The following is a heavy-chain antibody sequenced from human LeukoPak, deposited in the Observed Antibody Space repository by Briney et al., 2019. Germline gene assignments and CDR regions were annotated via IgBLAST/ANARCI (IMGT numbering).Heavy chain of an antibody. CDR3: ATMGGTSFVYYGMDV. D-gene: IGHD1-1*01. J-gene: IGHJ6*02. V-gene: IGHV1-18*01. CDR2: ITTYNGNT. CDR1: GYTFTSYP. Sequence: ASVKVSCKTSGYTFTSYPLTWVRQAPGQXLEWMGWITTYNGNTNYAQKFQGRVTMTEDTSTDTAYMEMSSLRSEDTAVYYCATMGGTSFVYYGMDVWGQGTTVTVS.